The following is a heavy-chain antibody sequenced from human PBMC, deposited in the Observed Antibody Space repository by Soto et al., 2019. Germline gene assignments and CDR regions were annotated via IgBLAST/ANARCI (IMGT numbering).Heavy chain of an antibody. CDR3: ARESGGATATLDYYYFYMDV. J-gene: IGHJ6*03. CDR1: GYTFSDYY. CDR2: MNPNSGDT. V-gene: IGHV1-2*02. Sequence: QVQLVQSGAEVKKPGASVTASCKASGYTFSDYYLHWVRQAPGQGPEWMGWMNPNSGDTKYAQKFQGRVTMTRDTSVRTAFMELNWLKSDDTAVYYCARESGGATATLDYYYFYMDVWGKGTTVTVSS. D-gene: IGHD1-26*01.